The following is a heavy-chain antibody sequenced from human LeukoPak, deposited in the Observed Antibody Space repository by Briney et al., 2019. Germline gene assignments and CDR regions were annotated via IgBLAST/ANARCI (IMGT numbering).Heavy chain of an antibody. CDR1: GFTFSSYA. CDR2: ISAYNGNT. Sequence: PGGSLRLSCAASGFTFSSYAMSWVRQAPGKGLEWMGWISAYNGNTNYAQKLQGRVTMTTDTSTSTAYMELRSLRSDDTAVYYCARGGSVLLWFGELLGFDYWGQGTLVTVSS. D-gene: IGHD3-10*01. J-gene: IGHJ4*02. CDR3: ARGGSVLLWFGELLGFDY. V-gene: IGHV1-18*01.